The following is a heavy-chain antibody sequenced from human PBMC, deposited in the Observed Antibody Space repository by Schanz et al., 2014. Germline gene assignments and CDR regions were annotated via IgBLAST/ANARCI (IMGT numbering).Heavy chain of an antibody. Sequence: VQLVESGGGLVQPWGSLRLSCAASGFSFSNYWMHWVRQGPGSGLVWVSHINNAGSDTTYADSVKGRFTISRDNAKNSLYLEMTSLRGEDTAVYYCARENLNWEAFDIWGQGTVVTVSS. J-gene: IGHJ3*02. D-gene: IGHD7-27*01. V-gene: IGHV3-74*01. CDR3: ARENLNWEAFDI. CDR2: INNAGSDT. CDR1: GFSFSNYW.